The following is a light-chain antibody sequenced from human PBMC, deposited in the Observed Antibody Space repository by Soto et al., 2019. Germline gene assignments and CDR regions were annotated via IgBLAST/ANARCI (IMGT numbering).Light chain of an antibody. CDR1: QSVSSY. CDR3: QQYNNWPRT. V-gene: IGKV3-11*01. J-gene: IGKJ1*01. Sequence: EIVLTPSPATLSLSPGERATLSCRASQSVSSYLAWYQQKPGQAPRLLIYDASNRATGIPARFSGSGSGTEFTLTISSLQSEDFAVYYCQQYNNWPRTCGQGTKGDIK. CDR2: DAS.